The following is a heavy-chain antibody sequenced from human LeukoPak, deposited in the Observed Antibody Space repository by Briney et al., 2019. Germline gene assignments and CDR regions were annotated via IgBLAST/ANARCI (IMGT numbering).Heavy chain of an antibody. Sequence: SETLSLTCAVYGGSFSGYYWSWIRQPPGKGLEWIGEINHSGSTNYNPSLKSRVTISVDTSKNQFSLKLSSVTAADTAVYYCARERLSDYVWGSYPSYYFDYWGQGTLVTVSS. J-gene: IGHJ4*02. V-gene: IGHV4-34*01. CDR1: GGSFSGYY. CDR3: ARERLSDYVWGSYPSYYFDY. CDR2: INHSGST. D-gene: IGHD3-16*02.